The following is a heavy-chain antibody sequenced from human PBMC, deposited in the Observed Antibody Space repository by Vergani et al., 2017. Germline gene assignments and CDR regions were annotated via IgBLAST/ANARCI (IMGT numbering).Heavy chain of an antibody. Sequence: QVQLVESGGGLVKPGGSLRLSCAASGFTFSDYYLSWIRQAPGKGLEWVSYISSSGSTIYYADSVKGRFTISRDNAKNSLYLQMNSLRAEDTAVYYCGRDLTYYYDSSGYSNYWGQGTLVTVSS. V-gene: IGHV3-11*01. D-gene: IGHD3-22*01. J-gene: IGHJ4*02. CDR1: GFTFSDYY. CDR3: GRDLTYYYDSSGYSNY. CDR2: ISSSGSTI.